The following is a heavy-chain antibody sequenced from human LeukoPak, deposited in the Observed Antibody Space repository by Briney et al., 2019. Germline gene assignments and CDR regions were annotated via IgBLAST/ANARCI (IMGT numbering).Heavy chain of an antibody. Sequence: GGSLRLSCAASGYTFGDYGMSWVRQVPGKGLEWVSGTNRRGDITGYADFVKGRFTISRDNAKSSLYLQMNSLRAEDTAVYYCARDKIPSAGTPRGFDPWGQGTLVTVSS. J-gene: IGHJ5*02. CDR2: TNRRGDIT. CDR1: GYTFGDYG. CDR3: ARDKIPSAGTPRGFDP. D-gene: IGHD6-13*01. V-gene: IGHV3-20*04.